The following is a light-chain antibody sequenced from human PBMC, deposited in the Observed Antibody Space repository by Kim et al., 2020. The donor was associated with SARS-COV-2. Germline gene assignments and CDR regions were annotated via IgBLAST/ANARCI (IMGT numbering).Light chain of an antibody. CDR1: NLGENY. Sequence: SYELTQPPSVSVSPGQTASISCSGHNLGENYVSWYRQRPGQSPVLVIYEDSKRPSGIPERFSGSTPGNSATLTISGTQTLDEADYYCQAWDNSVSMVFGGGTQLTVL. CDR2: EDS. CDR3: QAWDNSVSMV. V-gene: IGLV3-1*01. J-gene: IGLJ2*01.